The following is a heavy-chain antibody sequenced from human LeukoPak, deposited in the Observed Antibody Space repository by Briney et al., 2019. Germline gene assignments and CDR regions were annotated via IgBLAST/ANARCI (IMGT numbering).Heavy chain of an antibody. Sequence: SETLSLTCTVSGGSISSYYWSWIRQPPGKGLEWIGYIYYSGSTNYNPSLKGRVTISVDTSKNQFSLKLSSVTAADTAVYYCARAAGNRYFDLYYGMDVWGQGTTVTVSS. CDR1: GGSISSYY. J-gene: IGHJ6*02. CDR3: ARAAGNRYFDLYYGMDV. D-gene: IGHD3-9*01. V-gene: IGHV4-59*01. CDR2: IYYSGST.